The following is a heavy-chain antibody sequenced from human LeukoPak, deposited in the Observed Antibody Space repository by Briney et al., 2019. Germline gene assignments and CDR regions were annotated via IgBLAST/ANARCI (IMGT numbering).Heavy chain of an antibody. V-gene: IGHV3-9*01. D-gene: IGHD3-22*01. CDR2: ISWNSGSI. CDR3: AKGGVGNYYDSSGYHHFDY. J-gene: IGHJ4*02. Sequence: GGSLRLSCAASGFTFDDYAMHWVRQAPGKGLEWVSGISWNSGSIGYADSVKGRFTISRDNAKNSLYLQMNSLRAEDTALYYCAKGGVGNYYDSSGYHHFDYWGQGTQVTVSS. CDR1: GFTFDDYA.